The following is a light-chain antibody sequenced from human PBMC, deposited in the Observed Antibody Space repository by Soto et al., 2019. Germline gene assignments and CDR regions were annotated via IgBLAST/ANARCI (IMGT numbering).Light chain of an antibody. J-gene: IGLJ3*02. CDR2: EVS. CDR3: NSYAGSNNWV. Sequence: QSALTQPPSASGSPGQSVTISCTGTSSDIGGYNYVSWYQQHPGKAPKLMISEVSKRPSGVPDRFSGSQSGNTASLAVSGLQAEDEADYYCNSYAGSNNWVFGGGTKVTVL. CDR1: SSDIGGYNY. V-gene: IGLV2-8*01.